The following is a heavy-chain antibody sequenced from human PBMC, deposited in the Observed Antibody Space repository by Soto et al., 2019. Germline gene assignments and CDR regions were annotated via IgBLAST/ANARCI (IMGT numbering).Heavy chain of an antibody. J-gene: IGHJ3*01. CDR3: ATDLSLWGYDYNWGSYRYTHVPDAFDV. Sequence: ASVKVSCKAFGYAFTSDGISWVRQAPGQGLGGMGWIGAYNGNTDYAQKRPARVNMTKDTSTTTAYLDLSCLRSQDTAVYYCATDLSLWGYDYNWGSYRYTHVPDAFDVWGQGTMVTVSS. CDR2: IGAYNGNT. D-gene: IGHD3-16*02. V-gene: IGHV1-18*01. CDR1: GYAFTSDG.